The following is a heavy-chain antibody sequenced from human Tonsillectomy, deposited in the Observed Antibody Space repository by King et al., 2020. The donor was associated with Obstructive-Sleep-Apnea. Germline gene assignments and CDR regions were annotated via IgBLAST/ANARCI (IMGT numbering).Heavy chain of an antibody. V-gene: IGHV4-39*07. J-gene: IGHJ4*02. CDR3: ARDIGLARAFDY. CDR2: IHYSSST. CDR1: GGSISSSTYY. D-gene: IGHD5-12*01. Sequence: QLQESGPGLVKPSETLSLTCTVSGGSISSSTYYWGLIRQPPGKGLEWIGTIHYSSSTYYNPSLKSRVAISADTSKNQFSLKLSSVTAADTAVYYCARDIGLARAFDYWGQGTLVTVSS.